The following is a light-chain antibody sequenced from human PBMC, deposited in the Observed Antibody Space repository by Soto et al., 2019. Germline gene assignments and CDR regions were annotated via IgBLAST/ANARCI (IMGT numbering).Light chain of an antibody. CDR3: SSYAGINNLGV. Sequence: QSALTQPPSASGSPGQSVTISCTGTSSDVGGYKYFSWYQQHPGKAPKLIIFEVNKRPSGVPDRFSGSKSGNTASLTVSGLQAEDEADYYGSSYAGINNLGVFGTGTKLTVL. V-gene: IGLV2-8*01. CDR1: SSDVGGYKY. CDR2: EVN. J-gene: IGLJ1*01.